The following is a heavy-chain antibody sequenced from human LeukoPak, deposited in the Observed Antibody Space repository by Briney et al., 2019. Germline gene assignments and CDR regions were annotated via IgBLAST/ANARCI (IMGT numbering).Heavy chain of an antibody. CDR3: ARVGGTSAYYYYYMDV. Sequence: GGSLRLPCAASGFTFSSYAMHWVRQAPGKGLEWVAVISYDGSNKYYADSVKGRFTISRDNSKNTLYLQMNSLRAEDTAVYYCARVGGTSAYYYYYMDVWGKGTTVTVSS. J-gene: IGHJ6*03. CDR1: GFTFSSYA. CDR2: ISYDGSNK. V-gene: IGHV3-30*01. D-gene: IGHD1-1*01.